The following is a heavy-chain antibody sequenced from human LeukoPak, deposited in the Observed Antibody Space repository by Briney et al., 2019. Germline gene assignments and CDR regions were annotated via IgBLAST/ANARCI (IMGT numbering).Heavy chain of an antibody. CDR1: GFTFSSHS. CDR3: ARGYSSSSSGVGY. Sequence: PGGSLRLSCAASGFTFSSHSMNWVRQAPGKGLEWVSSISSSSSYIYYADSVKGRFTISRDNAKNSLYLQMNSLRAEDTAVYYCARGYSSSSSGVGYWGQGTLVTVSS. J-gene: IGHJ4*02. V-gene: IGHV3-21*01. CDR2: ISSSSSYI. D-gene: IGHD6-6*01.